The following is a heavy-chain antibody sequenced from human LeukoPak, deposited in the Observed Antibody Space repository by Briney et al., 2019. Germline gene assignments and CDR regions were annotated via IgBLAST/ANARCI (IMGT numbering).Heavy chain of an antibody. CDR1: GGSFSGYY. CDR2: INHSGST. J-gene: IGHJ4*02. CDR3: ARDHSPGGVTTEPFDY. D-gene: IGHD4-17*01. V-gene: IGHV4-34*01. Sequence: SETLSLTCAVYGGSFSGYYWSWIRQPPGKGLEWIGEINHSGSTNYNPSLKSRVTISVDTSKNQFSLKLSSVTAADTAVYYCARDHSPGGVTTEPFDYWGQGTLVTVSS.